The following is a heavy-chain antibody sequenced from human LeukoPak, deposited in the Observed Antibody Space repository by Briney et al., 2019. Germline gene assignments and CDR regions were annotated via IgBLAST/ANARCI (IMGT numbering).Heavy chain of an antibody. J-gene: IGHJ4*02. V-gene: IGHV3-30*02. CDR2: IQYDGSKK. D-gene: IGHD3-10*01. CDR1: GFTFSAYW. Sequence: TGGSLRLSCAASGFTFSAYWMSWVRQAPGKGLEWVTFIQYDGSKKYYADSVKGRFTISRDNSKNTLYLEMNSLRAEDTAVYYCAKDIGSYYDYWGQGILVTVSS. CDR3: AKDIGSYYDY.